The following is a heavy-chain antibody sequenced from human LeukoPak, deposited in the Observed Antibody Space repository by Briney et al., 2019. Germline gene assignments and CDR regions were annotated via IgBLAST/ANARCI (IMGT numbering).Heavy chain of an antibody. D-gene: IGHD2-15*01. J-gene: IGHJ2*01. CDR3: ARRWPYCSGGSCYWYFDL. CDR2: INHSGST. CDR1: GGSFSGYY. V-gene: IGHV4-34*01. Sequence: SETLSLTCAVYGGSFSGYYWSWIRQPPGKGLEWIGDINHSGSTNFNPSLKSRVTISLDTSENQFSLKLSSVTAADTAVYYCARRWPYCSGGSCYWYFDLWGRGTLVTVSS.